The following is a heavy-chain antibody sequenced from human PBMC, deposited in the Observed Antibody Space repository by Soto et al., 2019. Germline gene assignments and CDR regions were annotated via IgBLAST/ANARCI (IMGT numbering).Heavy chain of an antibody. CDR1: GFTFSRYP. V-gene: IGHV3-30-3*01. D-gene: IGHD1-26*01. Sequence: QVQLVESGGGVVQPGRSLRLSCAASGFTFSRYPMYWVRQAPGKGLEWVAVITYDGNNKYYADSVKGRFPISRDNAKNTLSLQMNNLRPEDTAVYYCAKGVWSYYFDYWGQGTLVTVSS. CDR3: AKGVWSYYFDY. CDR2: ITYDGNNK. J-gene: IGHJ4*02.